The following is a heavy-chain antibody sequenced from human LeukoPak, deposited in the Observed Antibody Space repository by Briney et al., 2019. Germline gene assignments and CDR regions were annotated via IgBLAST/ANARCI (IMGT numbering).Heavy chain of an antibody. CDR1: GFTFSSYA. D-gene: IGHD3-22*01. V-gene: IGHV3-33*06. CDR2: IWYDGSNK. J-gene: IGHJ6*02. Sequence: GRSLRLSCAASGFTFSSYAMHWVRQAPGKGLEWVAVIWYDGSNKYYADSVKGRFTISRDNSKNTLYLQMNSLRAEDTAVYYCAKDQGRYYDSSGYPGVWGQGTTVTVSS. CDR3: AKDQGRYYDSSGYPGV.